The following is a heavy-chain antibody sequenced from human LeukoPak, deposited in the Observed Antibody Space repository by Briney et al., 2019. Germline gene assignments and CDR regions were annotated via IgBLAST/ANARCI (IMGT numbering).Heavy chain of an antibody. Sequence: GGSLRLSCAASGFSFDDYGMSWVRQAPGKGLEWVSGINWNGGSTGYADSVKGRFTISRDNAKNSLSLQMNSLRVEDTALYYCARRVIVVGLDYWGQGTLVTVSS. CDR1: GFSFDDYG. D-gene: IGHD3-22*01. CDR2: INWNGGST. J-gene: IGHJ4*02. V-gene: IGHV3-20*04. CDR3: ARRVIVVGLDY.